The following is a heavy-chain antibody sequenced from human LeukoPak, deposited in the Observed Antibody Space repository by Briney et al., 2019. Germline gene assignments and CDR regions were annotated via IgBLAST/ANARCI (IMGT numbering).Heavy chain of an antibody. J-gene: IGHJ5*02. V-gene: IGHV5-10-1*01. D-gene: IGHD2-2*01. CDR3: ARHMGDIVVVPAAKNWFDP. CDR1: GYSFTSYW. CDR2: IDPSDSYT. Sequence: GESLKISCQGSGYSFTSYWISWVRQMPGRGLEWMGRIDPSDSYTNYSPSFQGHVTISADKSISTAYLQWSSLKASDTAMYYCARHMGDIVVVPAAKNWFDPWGQGTLVTVSS.